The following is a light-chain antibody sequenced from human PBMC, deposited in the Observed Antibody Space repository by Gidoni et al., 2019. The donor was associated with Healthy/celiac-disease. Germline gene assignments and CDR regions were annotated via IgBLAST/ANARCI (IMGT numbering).Light chain of an antibody. J-gene: IGKJ4*01. V-gene: IGKV3-11*01. CDR3: QQRSNWLLT. Sequence: EIVLTQSPATLSLSPRERATLSCRASQSVSSYLAWYQQKPGQAPRLLIYDASNRATGIPARFSCSGSGTDFTLTISSLEPEDFAVYYCQQRSNWLLTFGGGTKVEIK. CDR2: DAS. CDR1: QSVSSY.